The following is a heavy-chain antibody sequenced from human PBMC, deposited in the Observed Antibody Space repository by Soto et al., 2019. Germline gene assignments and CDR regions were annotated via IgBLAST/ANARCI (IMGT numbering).Heavy chain of an antibody. CDR3: ARRGYSGYDFPAGDYYYYMDV. J-gene: IGHJ6*03. V-gene: IGHV4-59*08. Sequence: PSETLSLTCTASGGSISSYYWSWIRQPPGKGLEWIGYIYYSGSTNYNPSLKSRVTISVDTSKNQFSLKLSSVTAADTAVYYCARRGYSGYDFPAGDYYYYMDVWGKGTTVSVSS. CDR2: IYYSGST. CDR1: GGSISSYY. D-gene: IGHD5-12*01.